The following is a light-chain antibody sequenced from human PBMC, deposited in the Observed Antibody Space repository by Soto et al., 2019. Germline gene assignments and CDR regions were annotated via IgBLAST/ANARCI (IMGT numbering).Light chain of an antibody. Sequence: EIVMTQSPATLSVSPGERATLSCRASQSVGSNLACYQQKPGQAPRLLIYGASTRATGIPARFSGSGSGTEFTLTISSLQSEDFAVYYCQQYNNWGSFGQGTKVEIK. V-gene: IGKV3-15*01. CDR3: QQYNNWGS. J-gene: IGKJ1*01. CDR2: GAS. CDR1: QSVGSN.